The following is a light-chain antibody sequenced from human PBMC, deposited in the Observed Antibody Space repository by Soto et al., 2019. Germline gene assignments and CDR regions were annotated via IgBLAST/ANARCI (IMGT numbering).Light chain of an antibody. CDR3: SSYTTIKTVV. CDR1: SSDVGSYNF. CDR2: EVS. J-gene: IGLJ2*01. V-gene: IGLV2-14*01. Sequence: QSALTQPASVSGSPGQSITISCTGTSSDVGSYNFVSWYQHHAGTAPKLIIFEVSNRPSGISDRFSGFKSANTAYLTISGVQPEDEADYHCSSYTTIKTVVFGGGTKLTVL.